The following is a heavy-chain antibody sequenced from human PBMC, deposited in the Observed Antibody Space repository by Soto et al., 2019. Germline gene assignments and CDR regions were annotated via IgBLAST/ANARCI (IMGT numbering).Heavy chain of an antibody. J-gene: IGHJ5*02. Sequence: GASVKVSCKASGYTFTTYGTSWVRQAPGQGLEWMGWISAHNGNTKFAPKFQGRVIMTTDTLTTTTYMELRSLRSDDTAVYYCAGGVLSGSYYNWFDPWGQGTVVTVSS. CDR3: AGGVLSGSYYNWFDP. CDR1: GYTFTTYG. CDR2: ISAHNGNT. V-gene: IGHV1-18*04. D-gene: IGHD1-26*01.